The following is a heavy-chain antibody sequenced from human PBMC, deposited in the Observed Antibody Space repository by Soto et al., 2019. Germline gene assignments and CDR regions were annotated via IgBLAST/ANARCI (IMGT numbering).Heavy chain of an antibody. CDR2: IYYSGST. D-gene: IGHD6-19*01. V-gene: IGHV4-39*01. CDR1: GGSISSSSYY. Sequence: QLQLQESGPGLVKPSETLSLTCTVSGGSISSSSYYWGWLRQPPGKGLEWIGSIYYSGSTYYNPSLKSRVTISVDTSKNQFSLKLSSVTAADTAVYYCARHSLRPLAYSSGWNWFDPWGQGTLVTVSS. J-gene: IGHJ5*02. CDR3: ARHSLRPLAYSSGWNWFDP.